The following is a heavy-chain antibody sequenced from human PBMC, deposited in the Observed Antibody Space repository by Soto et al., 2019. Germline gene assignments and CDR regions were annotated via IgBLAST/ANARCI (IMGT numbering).Heavy chain of an antibody. V-gene: IGHV4-59*01. Sequence: SETLSLTCTVSGGSISSYYWSWIRQPPGKGLEWIGYIYYSGSTNYNPSLKSRVTISVDTSKNQFSLKLSSVTAADTAVYYCARVGHSYGDFDYWGQGTLVTVSS. CDR2: IYYSGST. CDR1: GGSISSYY. D-gene: IGHD5-18*01. J-gene: IGHJ4*02. CDR3: ARVGHSYGDFDY.